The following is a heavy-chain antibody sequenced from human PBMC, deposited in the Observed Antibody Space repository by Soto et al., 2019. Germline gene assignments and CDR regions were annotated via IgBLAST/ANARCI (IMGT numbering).Heavy chain of an antibody. J-gene: IGHJ4*02. CDR3: AREGANWNYAFDY. CDR1: GFTFSSYE. Sequence: LRLSCAASGFTFSSYEMNWVRQAPGKGLEWVSYISSSGSTIYYADSVKGRFTISRDNAKNSLYLQMNSLRAEDTAVYYCAREGANWNYAFDYWGQGTLVTVSS. CDR2: ISSSGSTI. V-gene: IGHV3-48*03. D-gene: IGHD1-7*01.